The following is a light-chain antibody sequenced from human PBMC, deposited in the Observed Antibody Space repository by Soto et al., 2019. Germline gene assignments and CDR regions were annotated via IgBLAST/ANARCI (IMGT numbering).Light chain of an antibody. CDR2: CGS. CDR1: QIAGNF. CDR3: QQYNKSLT. V-gene: IGKV3D-15*01. Sequence: IVTTRSQSTLSHSPGDTASXSCRASQIAGNFLALYQGRPGLAPGLLFYCGSAMSNDVPDRFSDSESGTEFTLTIPSPECEDFAVYYLQQYNKSLTFGESFKVE. J-gene: IGKJ4*01.